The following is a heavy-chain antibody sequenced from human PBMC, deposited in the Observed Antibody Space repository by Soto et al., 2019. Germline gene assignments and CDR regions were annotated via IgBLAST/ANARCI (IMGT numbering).Heavy chain of an antibody. CDR2: ISSSSSYI. CDR3: ARDYGDPPGLRGMDV. Sequence: SGGSLRLSCAASGFTFSSYSMNWVRQAPGKGLEWVSSISSSSSYIYYADSVKGRFTISRDNAKNSLYLQMNSLRAEDTAVYYCARDYGDPPGLRGMDVWGQGTTVTVSS. V-gene: IGHV3-21*01. J-gene: IGHJ6*02. D-gene: IGHD4-17*01. CDR1: GFTFSSYS.